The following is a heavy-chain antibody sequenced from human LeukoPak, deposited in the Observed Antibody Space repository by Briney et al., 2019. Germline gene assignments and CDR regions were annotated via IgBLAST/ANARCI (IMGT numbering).Heavy chain of an antibody. CDR1: GGSISSYY. V-gene: IGHV4-59*01. Sequence: SETLSLTCTVSGGSISSYYWSWIRQPPGKGLEWIGHIYYSGSTNYNPSLKSRVTISVDTSKNQFSLKLSSVTAADTAVYYCARAKYYYDSSGYYYWGQGTLVTVSS. CDR3: ARAKYYYDSSGYYY. D-gene: IGHD3-22*01. J-gene: IGHJ4*02. CDR2: IYYSGST.